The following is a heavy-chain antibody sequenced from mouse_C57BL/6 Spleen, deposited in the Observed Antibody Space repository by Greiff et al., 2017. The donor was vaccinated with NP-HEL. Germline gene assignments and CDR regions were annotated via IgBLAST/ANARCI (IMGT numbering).Heavy chain of an antibody. J-gene: IGHJ2*01. D-gene: IGHD1-1*01. CDR2: IYPGDGDT. CDR1: GYAFSSYW. Sequence: VQLQQSGAELVKPGASVKISCKASGYAFSSYWLNWVKQRPGKGLEWIGQIYPGDGDTNYNGKFKGKATLTADKSSSTAYIPFSRLTSEDSAVYFCARLTTVVATTGGYWGQGTTLTVSS. V-gene: IGHV1-80*01. CDR3: ARLTTVVATTGGY.